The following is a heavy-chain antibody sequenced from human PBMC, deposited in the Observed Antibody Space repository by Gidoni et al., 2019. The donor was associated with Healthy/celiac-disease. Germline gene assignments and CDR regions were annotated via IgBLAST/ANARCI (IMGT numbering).Heavy chain of an antibody. D-gene: IGHD2-15*01. CDR2: IYYSGST. Sequence: QVQLQESGPGLVKPSETLSLTCTVSGGSISSYYWSWIRQPPGKGLEWIGYIYYSGSTNYKPSLKSRVTISVDTSKNQFSLKLSSVTAADTAVYYCARGGGGYCSGGSCYSFYYYYYMDVWGKGTTVTVSS. CDR1: GGSISSYY. CDR3: ARGGGGYCSGGSCYSFYYYYYMDV. V-gene: IGHV4-59*01. J-gene: IGHJ6*03.